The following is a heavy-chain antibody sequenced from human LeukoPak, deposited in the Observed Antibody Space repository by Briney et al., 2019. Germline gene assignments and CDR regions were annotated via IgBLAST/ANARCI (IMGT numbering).Heavy chain of an antibody. D-gene: IGHD2-2*01. Sequence: PSETLSLTCTVSGGSISSYYWSWIRQPAGKGLEWIGRIYTSGSTNYNPSLKSRVTMSVDTSKNQFSLKLSSVTAADTAVYYCARRGWVGYCSSTSCLDFWFDPWGQGTLVTVSS. V-gene: IGHV4-4*07. J-gene: IGHJ5*02. CDR3: ARRGWVGYCSSTSCLDFWFDP. CDR2: IYTSGST. CDR1: GGSISSYY.